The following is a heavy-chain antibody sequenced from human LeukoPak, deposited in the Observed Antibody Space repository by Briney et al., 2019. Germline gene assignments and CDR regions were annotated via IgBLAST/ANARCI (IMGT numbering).Heavy chain of an antibody. CDR2: ISTGSSTI. CDR1: GFTFSDYG. CDR3: ARDTAFDI. Sequence: GGSLRLPCAASGFTFSDYGMSWVRQAPGKGLEWVSYISTGSSTIYYADSVKGRFTISRDNAKNSLYLQVNSLRDEDTAVYYCARDTAFDIWGQGTMVTVSS. J-gene: IGHJ3*02. V-gene: IGHV3-48*02.